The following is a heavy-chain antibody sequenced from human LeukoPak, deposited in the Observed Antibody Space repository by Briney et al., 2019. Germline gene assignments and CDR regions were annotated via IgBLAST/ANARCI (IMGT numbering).Heavy chain of an antibody. Sequence: GGSLRLSCAASGFTFSSYSMNWVRQAPGKGLEWVSYISSSSSTIYYADSVKGRFTISRDNAKNSLYLQMNSLRAEDTAVYYCARGGSTVTSYYYMDVWGKGTTVTVSS. D-gene: IGHD4-17*01. CDR1: GFTFSSYS. CDR2: ISSSSSTI. CDR3: ARGGSTVTSYYYMDV. J-gene: IGHJ6*03. V-gene: IGHV3-48*04.